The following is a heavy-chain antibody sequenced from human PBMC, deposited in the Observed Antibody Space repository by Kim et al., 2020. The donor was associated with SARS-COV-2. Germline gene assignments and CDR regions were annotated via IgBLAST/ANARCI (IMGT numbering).Heavy chain of an antibody. CDR3: TRGAGYSASVTYSSTYFDY. D-gene: IGHD3-10*01. CDR2: ITMHGDDV. V-gene: IGHV3-21*01. J-gene: IGHJ4*02. CDR1: GFNFNVYH. Sequence: GGSLRLSCAASGFNFNVYHMNWVRQAPGKGLEWVSSITMHGDDVYYGDSVKGRFTISRDNAKDSLYLQMNSLRAEDTAVYYCTRGAGYSASVTYSSTYFDYLGQGAPVTVSS.